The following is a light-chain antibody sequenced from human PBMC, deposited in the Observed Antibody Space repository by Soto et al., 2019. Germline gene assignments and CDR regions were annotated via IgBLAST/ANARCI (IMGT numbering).Light chain of an antibody. J-gene: IGKJ2*01. CDR3: QQSVHLPYT. CDR2: DAS. CDR1: QDITNF. V-gene: IGKV1-33*01. Sequence: DIQMTQSPSSLSASVGDRVTITCQASQDITNFLNWYQQKPGKAPKLLIFDASNLAAGVPSRFSGGGSGTDFTFTISTLQPEDSATYYCQQSVHLPYTFGQGAKLEIK.